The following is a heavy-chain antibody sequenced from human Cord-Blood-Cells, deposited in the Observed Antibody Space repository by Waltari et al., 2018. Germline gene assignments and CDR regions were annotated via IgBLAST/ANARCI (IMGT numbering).Heavy chain of an antibody. D-gene: IGHD2-15*01. CDR2: IYYSGST. J-gene: IGHJ5*02. V-gene: IGHV4-59*01. CDR3: ARARYCSGGSCYNWFDP. Sequence: QVQLQASCPGLGKPSETLSRTCPVAGGSISSYYWNSSRPPPAKGLEWIGYIYYSGSTNYNPTLKSRVTISVDTSKHQFYLKLSSVTAADTAVYYCARARYCSGGSCYNWFDPWGQGTLVTVSS. CDR1: GGSISSYY.